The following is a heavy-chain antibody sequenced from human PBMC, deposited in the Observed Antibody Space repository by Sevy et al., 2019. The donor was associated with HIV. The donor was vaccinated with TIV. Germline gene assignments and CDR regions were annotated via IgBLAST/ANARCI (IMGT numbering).Heavy chain of an antibody. Sequence: GGSLRLSCAASGFAFYEYSMSWIRQAPGKGLEWVATLSFGCGKINYADSVKGRFTISRDNSKNSFYLQMDNLRVEGRALYYCAREGCSRPHDYWGQGTRVTVSS. V-gene: IGHV3-23*01. CDR1: GFAFYEYS. D-gene: IGHD2-8*01. CDR3: AREGCSRPHDY. CDR2: LSFGCGKI. J-gene: IGHJ4*02.